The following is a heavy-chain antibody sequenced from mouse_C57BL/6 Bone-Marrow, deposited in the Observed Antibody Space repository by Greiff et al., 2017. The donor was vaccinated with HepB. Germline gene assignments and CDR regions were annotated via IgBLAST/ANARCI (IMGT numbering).Heavy chain of an antibody. CDR1: GFTFSSYA. J-gene: IGHJ4*01. CDR2: ISDGGSYT. V-gene: IGHV5-4*03. Sequence: EVKVVESGGGLVKPGGSLKLSCAASGFTFSSYAMSWVRQTPEKRLEWVATISDGGSYTYYPDNVKGRFTISRDNAKNNLYLQMSNLKSEDTAMYYCARGFDYAMDDWGQGTSVTVSS. CDR3: ARGFDYAMDD.